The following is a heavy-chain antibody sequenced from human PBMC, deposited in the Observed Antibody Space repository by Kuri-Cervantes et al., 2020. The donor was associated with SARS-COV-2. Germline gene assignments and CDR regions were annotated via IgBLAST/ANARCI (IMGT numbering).Heavy chain of an antibody. CDR3: ARVKIAGACDY. J-gene: IGHJ4*02. Sequence: SETLSLTCTVPGGSISSGDYYWSWIRQPPGKGREWIGYIYHSGSTYYNRSLTSRVTISVNRSKSQFSLKLSSVTAADTAVYYCARVKIAGACDYWGQGTLVTVSS. D-gene: IGHD2-15*01. CDR1: GGSISSGDYY. V-gene: IGHV4-30-2*01. CDR2: IYHSGST.